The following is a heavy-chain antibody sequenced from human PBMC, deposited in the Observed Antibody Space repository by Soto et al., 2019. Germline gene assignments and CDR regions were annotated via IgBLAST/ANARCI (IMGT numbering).Heavy chain of an antibody. CDR1: GFTFASYA. D-gene: IGHD3-10*01. CDR3: ARGFGASIQLGVDF. V-gene: IGHV3-30-3*01. CDR2: MSYDGNNK. Sequence: QVQLVESGGGVVQPGRSLRLSCAASGFTFASYAFHWVRQAPGKGLEWVAAMSYDGNNKYYAGSVQGRLTISSDISKKTRSAQWSSLIPDDTAMYYCARGFGASIQLGVDFWGQGTMVSVSS. J-gene: IGHJ3*01.